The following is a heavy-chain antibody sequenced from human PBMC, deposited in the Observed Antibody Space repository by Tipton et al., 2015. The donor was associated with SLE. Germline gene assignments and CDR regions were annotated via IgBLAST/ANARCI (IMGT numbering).Heavy chain of an antibody. Sequence: TLSLTCAVSGGSISSHFWTWIRQPPGKGLEWFGFVYDSGKTEYNPSLKSRVSISVDTSKKHFSLKLISVTAADTAVYYCAREFLNPVTTVHYYFDLWGRGTLVTVSS. J-gene: IGHJ2*01. V-gene: IGHV4-59*11. CDR2: VYDSGKT. CDR3: AREFLNPVTTVHYYFDL. D-gene: IGHD4-11*01. CDR1: GGSISSHF.